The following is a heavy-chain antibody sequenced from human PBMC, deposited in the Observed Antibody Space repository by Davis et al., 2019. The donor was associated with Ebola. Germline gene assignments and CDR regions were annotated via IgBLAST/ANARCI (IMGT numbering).Heavy chain of an antibody. D-gene: IGHD3-22*01. J-gene: IGHJ4*02. CDR3: TTKTFTDFYYDSVGYYYGFDF. Sequence: ASVKVSCKVSGYTLTEVSMHWVRQAPGKGLEWMGGFDPEDGETIYARKFQGRVTMTEDTSADTASMELSSLRSEDTAVYYCTTKTFTDFYYDSVGYYYGFDFWGQGTLVTVSS. V-gene: IGHV1-24*01. CDR1: GYTLTEVS. CDR2: FDPEDGET.